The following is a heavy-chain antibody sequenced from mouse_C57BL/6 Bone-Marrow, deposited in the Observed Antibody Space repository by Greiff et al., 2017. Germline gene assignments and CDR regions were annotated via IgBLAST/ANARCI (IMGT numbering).Heavy chain of an antibody. Sequence: EVQLQESGAELVKPGASVKLSCTASGFNIKDYYMHWVKQRTEKGLEWIGRIDPEDGETKYAPKFQGKATITADTSSNTASLQLSSLTSEDTAVYYCARYYYGRATEGTGFDYWGQGTTLTVSS. V-gene: IGHV14-2*01. D-gene: IGHD1-1*01. J-gene: IGHJ2*01. CDR2: IDPEDGET. CDR1: GFNIKDYY. CDR3: ARYYYGRATEGTGFDY.